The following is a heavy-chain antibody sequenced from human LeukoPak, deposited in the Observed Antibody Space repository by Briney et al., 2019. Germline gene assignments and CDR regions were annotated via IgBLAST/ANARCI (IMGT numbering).Heavy chain of an antibody. CDR2: ISGSGGST. Sequence: PGASLRLSCAASGFTFSSYAMSWVRQAPGKELEWVSAISGSGGSTYYADSVKGRFTISRDNSKNTLYLQMNSLRAEDTAVYYCAKVIGWKWAFDIWGQGTMVTVSS. CDR3: AKVIGWKWAFDI. D-gene: IGHD1-1*01. CDR1: GFTFSSYA. J-gene: IGHJ3*02. V-gene: IGHV3-23*01.